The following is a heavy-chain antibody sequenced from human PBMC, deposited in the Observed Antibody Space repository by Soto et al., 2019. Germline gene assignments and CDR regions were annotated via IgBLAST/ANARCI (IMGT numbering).Heavy chain of an antibody. J-gene: IGHJ4*02. CDR3: GKGGGGDHGY. CDR2: ITITGDTT. V-gene: IGHV3-23*04. CDR1: GFIFTTSD. D-gene: IGHD2-21*02. Sequence: EVQLVESEGGLVQPGGSLRLSCEASGFIFTTSDMSWVRQAPGKGLEWISSITITGDTTHYADSVKGRFTISRDNSRKTGFWQMKSLGVDDTAVYYWGKGGGGDHGYWGQGTLVAVSS.